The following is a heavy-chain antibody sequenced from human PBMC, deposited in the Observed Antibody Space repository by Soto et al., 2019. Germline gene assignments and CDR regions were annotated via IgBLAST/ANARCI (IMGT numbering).Heavy chain of an antibody. J-gene: IGHJ4*02. D-gene: IGHD3-10*01. V-gene: IGHV1-69*02. CDR2: INPIVSMS. CDR1: GDTFSFYT. Sequence: QVQLVQSGTEVKKPGSSVKVSCKASGDTFSFYTINWVRQAPGLGLEWVGRINPIVSMSNYAQKFQGRVSMTAEKPPSTAYMELRSLRSDDTAMYFCAASYGSGYRAFDYWCQGALVTVSS. CDR3: AASYGSGYRAFDY.